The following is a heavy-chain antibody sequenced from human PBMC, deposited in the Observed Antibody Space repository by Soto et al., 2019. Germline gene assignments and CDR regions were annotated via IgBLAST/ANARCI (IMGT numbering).Heavy chain of an antibody. Sequence: SETLSLTCTVSGGSISSSSYYWGWIRQPPGKGLEWIGSIYYSGSTYYNPSLKSRVTISADTSKNQFSLKLSSVTAADTAVYYCARLREYSGYDAFDIWGQGTMVTVSS. J-gene: IGHJ3*02. CDR3: ARLREYSGYDAFDI. CDR1: GGSISSSSYY. CDR2: IYYSGST. D-gene: IGHD5-12*01. V-gene: IGHV4-39*01.